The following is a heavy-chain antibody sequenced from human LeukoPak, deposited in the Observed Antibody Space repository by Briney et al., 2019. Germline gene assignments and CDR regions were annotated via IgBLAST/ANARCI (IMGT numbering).Heavy chain of an antibody. D-gene: IGHD3-10*01. CDR3: ATLAENRDSGYYFDS. CDR1: GFTFSSYW. V-gene: IGHV3-74*01. J-gene: IGHJ4*02. CDR2: TNSDGSST. Sequence: GGSLRLSCAASGFTFSSYWMHWVRQVPGKGLVWVSRTNSDGSSTTYADSVKGRFTISRDNAKSTLYLQMNSLRAEDTAVYYCATLAENRDSGYYFDSWGQGTLVTVSS.